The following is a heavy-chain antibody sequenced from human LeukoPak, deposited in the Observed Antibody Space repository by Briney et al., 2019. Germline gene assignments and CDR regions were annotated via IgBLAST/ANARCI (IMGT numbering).Heavy chain of an antibody. CDR1: GFTFSSYA. V-gene: IGHV3-23*01. J-gene: IGHJ4*02. CDR2: ISGSGGST. CDR3: AKARVSGYSYGVFSY. Sequence: GGSLRLSCAATGFTFSSYAMSWVRQAPGKGLEWVSAISGSGGSTYYADSVKGRFTISRDNSKNTLYLQMNSLRAEDKAVYYCAKARVSGYSYGVFSYWGQGTLVTVSS. D-gene: IGHD5-18*01.